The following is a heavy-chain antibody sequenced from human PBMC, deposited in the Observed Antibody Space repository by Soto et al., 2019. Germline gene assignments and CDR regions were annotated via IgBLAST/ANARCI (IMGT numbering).Heavy chain of an antibody. D-gene: IGHD2-15*01. CDR2: ITGSGTSI. J-gene: IGHJ5*02. V-gene: IGHV3-23*01. CDR3: AIVSTDGSQVA. CDR1: GFTFSPYA. Sequence: EVQVSESGGGLVQPGGSLRLSCAASGFTFSPYAMSWVRQASGKGLEWVSSITGSGTSIYYADSVKGRFTISRDNSKNTFYVQMTSLRAEDTGVYYCAIVSTDGSQVASGKANLVTVSS.